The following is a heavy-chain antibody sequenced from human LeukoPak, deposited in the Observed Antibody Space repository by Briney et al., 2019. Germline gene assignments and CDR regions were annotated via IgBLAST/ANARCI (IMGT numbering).Heavy chain of an antibody. CDR3: ARGGGRLGYGDKLIDY. Sequence: ASVKVSCKASGYTFTSYGISWVRQAPGQGLEWMGWISAYNGNTTYAQKLQGRVTMTTDTSTSTAYMELRSLRSDDTAVYYCARGGGRLGYGDKLIDYWGRGTLVTVSS. CDR2: ISAYNGNT. J-gene: IGHJ4*02. V-gene: IGHV1-18*01. CDR1: GYTFTSYG. D-gene: IGHD4/OR15-4a*01.